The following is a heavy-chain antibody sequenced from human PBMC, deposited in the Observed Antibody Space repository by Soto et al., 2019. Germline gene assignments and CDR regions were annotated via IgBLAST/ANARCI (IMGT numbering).Heavy chain of an antibody. CDR3: ARVPTRYYYGFPRTGYFDY. D-gene: IGHD3-10*01. CDR1: GGSFSGYY. J-gene: IGHJ4*02. CDR2: INHSGST. Sequence: QVQLQQWGAGLLKPSETLSLTCAVYGGSFSGYYWSWIRQPPGKGLEWIGEINHSGSTNYNPSLKSRVTISVDTSKNQFSLKRSSVTAADTAVYYCARVPTRYYYGFPRTGYFDYWGQGTLVTVSS. V-gene: IGHV4-34*01.